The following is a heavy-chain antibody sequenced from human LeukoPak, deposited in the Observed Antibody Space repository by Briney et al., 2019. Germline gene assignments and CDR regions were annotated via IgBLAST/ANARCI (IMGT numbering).Heavy chain of an antibody. CDR3: AREVSSSWFYYYYYMYV. V-gene: IGHV3-11*04. CDR2: ISGSGSTI. D-gene: IGHD6-13*01. Sequence: GGSLRLSCAASGFTFSDYYMSWIRQAPGKGLEWVSYISGSGSTIYYADSVKGRFTISRDNAKNSLYLQMNSLRAEDTAVYYCAREVSSSWFYYYYYMYVWGKGTTVTVSS. J-gene: IGHJ6*03. CDR1: GFTFSDYY.